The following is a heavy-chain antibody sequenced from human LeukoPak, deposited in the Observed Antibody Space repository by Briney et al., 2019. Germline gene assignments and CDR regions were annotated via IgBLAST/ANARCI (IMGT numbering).Heavy chain of an antibody. D-gene: IGHD4-17*01. CDR2: INHSGST. J-gene: IGHJ6*03. V-gene: IGHV4-34*01. CDR3: ARGSTVTTLYYYYYMDV. CDR1: GGSFSGYY. Sequence: PSETLSLTCAVYGGSFSGYYWSWIRQPPGKGLEWIGEINHSGSTNYNPSLKSRVTISVDTSKNQFSLKLSSVTAADTAVYYCARGSTVTTLYYYYYMDVWGKGTTVTISS.